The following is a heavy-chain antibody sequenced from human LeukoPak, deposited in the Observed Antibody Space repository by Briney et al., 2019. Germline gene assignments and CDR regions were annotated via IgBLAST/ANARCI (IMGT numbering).Heavy chain of an antibody. CDR2: INPNSGGT. CDR1: GYTFTGYY. V-gene: IGHV1-2*02. CDR3: AVGGIYCSSTSCYDYYYYYMDV. Sequence: ASVKVSCKASGYTFTGYYMHWVRQAPGQGLEWMGWINPNSGGTNYAQKFQGRVTMTRDTSISTAYMELSRLRSDDTAVYYCAVGGIYCSSTSCYDYYYYYMDVWSKGTTVTVSS. D-gene: IGHD2-2*01. J-gene: IGHJ6*03.